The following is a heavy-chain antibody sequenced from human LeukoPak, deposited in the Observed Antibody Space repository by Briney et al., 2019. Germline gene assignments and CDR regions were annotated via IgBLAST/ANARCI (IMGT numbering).Heavy chain of an antibody. CDR1: GFTFTSSA. Sequence: GASVKVSCKASGFTFTSSAVQWVRQARGQRLEWIGWIVVGSGNTNYAQKFQERVTITRDMSTSTAYMELSSLRSEDTAVYYCVAGEYYYDSSGETIAFDIWGQGTMVTVSS. V-gene: IGHV1-58*01. D-gene: IGHD3-22*01. J-gene: IGHJ3*02. CDR2: IVVGSGNT. CDR3: VAGEYYYDSSGETIAFDI.